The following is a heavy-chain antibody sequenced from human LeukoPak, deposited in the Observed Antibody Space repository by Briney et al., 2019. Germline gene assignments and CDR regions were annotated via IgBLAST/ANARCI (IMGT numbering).Heavy chain of an antibody. D-gene: IGHD6-13*01. V-gene: IGHV3-7*03. CDR3: AREILGAASAFDY. CDR2: IKEDGTVK. CDR1: GFIFSQYS. J-gene: IGHJ4*02. Sequence: AGGSLRLSCAASGFIFSQYSMNWVRQAPGKGLEWVANIKEDGTVKYHMDSVKGRFTISRDNAKNSLFLQMNSLRAEDTAVYYCAREILGAASAFDYWGQGTQVTVSS.